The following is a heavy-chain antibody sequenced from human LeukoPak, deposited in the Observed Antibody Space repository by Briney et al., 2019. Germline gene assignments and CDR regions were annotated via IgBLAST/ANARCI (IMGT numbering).Heavy chain of an antibody. J-gene: IGHJ4*02. CDR2: IGQYGTYA. V-gene: IGHV3-74*01. D-gene: IGHD4-11*01. CDR1: GITFSDYW. CDR3: ATDDYRGLGY. Sequence: GGSLRLSCTTSGITFSDYWMHWVRQVPGQGLVWVSHIGQYGTYATYADSVRGRFAISRDNAKNTVYLQLNSLRAEDTAVYYCATDDYRGLGYWGRGTLVSVSS.